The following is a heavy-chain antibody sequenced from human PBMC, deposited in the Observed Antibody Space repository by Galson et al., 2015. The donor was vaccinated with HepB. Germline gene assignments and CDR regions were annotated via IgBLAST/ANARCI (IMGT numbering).Heavy chain of an antibody. J-gene: IGHJ4*02. Sequence: SLRLSCAASGFTFSSYSMNWVRQAPGKGLEWVSSISSSSSYIYYADSVKGRFTISRDNAKNSLYLQMNSLRAEDTAVYYCARESMVRGVMEYWGQGTLVTVSS. CDR1: GFTFSSYS. D-gene: IGHD3-10*01. CDR2: ISSSSSYI. V-gene: IGHV3-21*01. CDR3: ARESMVRGVMEY.